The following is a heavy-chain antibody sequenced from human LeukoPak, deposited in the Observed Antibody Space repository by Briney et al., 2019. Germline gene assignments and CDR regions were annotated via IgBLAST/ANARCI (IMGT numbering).Heavy chain of an antibody. CDR2: INPNSGGT. D-gene: IGHD6-19*01. CDR1: GYTFTGYY. CDR3: ARAGGSGWYRIVVY. V-gene: IGHV1-2*02. J-gene: IGHJ4*02. Sequence: ASVKVPCKASGYTFTGYYMHWVRQAPGQGLEWMGWINPNSGGTNYAQKFQGRVTMTRDTSISTAYMELSRLRSDDTAVYYCARAGGSGWYRIVVYWGQGTLVTVSS.